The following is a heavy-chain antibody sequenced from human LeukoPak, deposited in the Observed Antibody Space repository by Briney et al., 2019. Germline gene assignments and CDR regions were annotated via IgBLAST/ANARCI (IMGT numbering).Heavy chain of an antibody. J-gene: IGHJ4*02. D-gene: IGHD6-19*01. V-gene: IGHV4-39*07. CDR3: ARVGSGGAWFDF. Sequence: SETLSLTCIISGASISSSAYYWGWIRQPPGKGLEWIGTIYYSGNTYYNPSLQSRVTISVDTSKNQFSLKLSSVTAADAAVYFCARVGSGGAWFDFWGQGTLVTVSS. CDR2: IYYSGNT. CDR1: GASISSSAYY.